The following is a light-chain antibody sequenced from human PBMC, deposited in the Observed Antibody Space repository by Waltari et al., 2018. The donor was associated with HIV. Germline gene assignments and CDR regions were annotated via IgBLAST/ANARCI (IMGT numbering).Light chain of an antibody. CDR3: QQYNNWPLA. CDR1: QSVSSN. Sequence: EIVMTQPPATLPVSPGERATLSCRASQSVSSNLAWYQQKPGQAPRLLIYGASTRATGIPARFSDSGSGTEFTLTISSLQSEDFAGYYCQQYNNWPLAFGQGTKVEIK. V-gene: IGKV3-15*01. J-gene: IGKJ1*01. CDR2: GAS.